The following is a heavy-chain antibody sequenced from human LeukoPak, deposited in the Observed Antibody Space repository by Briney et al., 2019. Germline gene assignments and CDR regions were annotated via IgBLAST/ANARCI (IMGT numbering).Heavy chain of an antibody. V-gene: IGHV3-30*18. J-gene: IGHJ4*02. CDR1: GFTFSSYG. CDR2: ISYDGSDE. D-gene: IGHD3-16*01. CDR3: AKVPHSWGLFDS. Sequence: GGSLRLSCAASGFTFSSYGIHWVRQAPGKGLEWVAVISYDGSDEYYADSLKGRFTISRDNSKNTLYLQMDSLRTEDTAVYFCAKVPHSWGLFDSWGQGTLVTVSS.